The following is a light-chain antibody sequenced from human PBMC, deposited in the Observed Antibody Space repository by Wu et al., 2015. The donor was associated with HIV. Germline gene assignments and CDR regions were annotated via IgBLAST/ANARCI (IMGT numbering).Light chain of an antibody. CDR3: QQYGSSPGT. J-gene: IGKJ1*01. V-gene: IGKV3-20*01. Sequence: EIVLTQSPDTLSLSPGERATLYCRASQSVKSNYLAWYQQRPGQAPRLLIYGISNRATGIADRFSGSGSGTDFTLTISRLEPEDFAVYYCQQYGSSPGTFGQGTKVEIK. CDR2: GIS. CDR1: QSVKSNY.